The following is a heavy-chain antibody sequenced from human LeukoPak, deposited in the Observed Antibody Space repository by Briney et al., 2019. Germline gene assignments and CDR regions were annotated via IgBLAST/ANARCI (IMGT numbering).Heavy chain of an antibody. V-gene: IGHV3-23*01. CDR3: AKDASADY. Sequence: GGSLRLSCAASGFTFSSNAMSRVRQAPGKGLEWVSAISGSGGKTHYADSVKGRFTISRDNPKNTVYLQMNGLRAEDTAVYYCAKDASADYWGQGTLVTVSS. CDR2: ISGSGGKT. CDR1: GFTFSSNA. J-gene: IGHJ4*02. D-gene: IGHD3-10*01.